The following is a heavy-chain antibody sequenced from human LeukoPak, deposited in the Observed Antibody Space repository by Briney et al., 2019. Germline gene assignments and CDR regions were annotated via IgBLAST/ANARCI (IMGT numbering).Heavy chain of an antibody. D-gene: IGHD7-27*01. CDR3: ARNWGAAGWSNYYGMDV. J-gene: IGHJ6*02. CDR1: GGSMNNRDYY. Sequence: SETLSLTCTVSGGSMNNRDYYWSWIRQPPGKGLEWHGYIYYSGSTYYNPSLKSRITISEDTPKNQFSLKLKSVTAADTAVYFCARNWGAAGWSNYYGMDVWGQGTTVIVSS. V-gene: IGHV4-30-4*01. CDR2: IYYSGST.